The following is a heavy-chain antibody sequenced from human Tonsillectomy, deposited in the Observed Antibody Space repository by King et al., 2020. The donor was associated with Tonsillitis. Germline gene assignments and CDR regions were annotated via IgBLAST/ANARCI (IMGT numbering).Heavy chain of an antibody. D-gene: IGHD3-22*01. Sequence: EVQLVESGGGLIQPGGSLRLSCAISEFAVSTNYMTWVRQAPGRGLEWVSLVYSGGDTYYADSVKGRFTISRDNPRNTLYLHMDSLRAEDTAVYYCASGFDYFESTVHYMGLDLWGQGTLVTVSS. CDR2: VYSGGDT. CDR1: EFAVSTNY. V-gene: IGHV3-53*01. J-gene: IGHJ5*02. CDR3: ASGFDYFESTVHYMGLDL.